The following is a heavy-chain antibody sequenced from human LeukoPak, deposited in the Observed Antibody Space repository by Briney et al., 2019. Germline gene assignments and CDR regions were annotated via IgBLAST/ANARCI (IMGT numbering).Heavy chain of an antibody. J-gene: IGHJ6*04. CDR3: ARARLGYCSGGSCYSTYYGMDV. Sequence: SETLSLTCTVSGGSISSGGYYWSWLRQHPGRGGEWIGYIYYSGSTYDNPSLKSRVTISVDTSKNQFSLKLSSVTAADTAVYYCARARLGYCSGGSCYSTYYGMDVWGKGTTVTVSS. V-gene: IGHV4-31*03. CDR2: IYYSGST. D-gene: IGHD2-15*01. CDR1: GGSISSGGYY.